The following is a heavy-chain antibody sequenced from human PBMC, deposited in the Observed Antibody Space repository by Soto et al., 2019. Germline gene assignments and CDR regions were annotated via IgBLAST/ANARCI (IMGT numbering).Heavy chain of an antibody. Sequence: GGSLRLSCAASGFTFSSYAMSWVRQAPGKGLEWVSAISGSGGSTYYADSVKGRFTISRDNSKNTLYLQMNSLRAEDTAVYYCAKGVEGPMGPYYYGMDVWGQGTTVTV. CDR2: ISGSGGST. CDR3: AKGVEGPMGPYYYGMDV. V-gene: IGHV3-23*01. D-gene: IGHD3-10*01. J-gene: IGHJ6*02. CDR1: GFTFSSYA.